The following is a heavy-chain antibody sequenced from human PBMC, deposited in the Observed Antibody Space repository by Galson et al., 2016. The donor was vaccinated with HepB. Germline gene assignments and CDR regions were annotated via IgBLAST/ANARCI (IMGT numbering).Heavy chain of an antibody. D-gene: IGHD2-8*01. CDR1: GYTLKEAS. Sequence: SVKVSCKVSGYTLKEASMHWVRQAPGKGLEWMGGFDPENGAMIYAQKFRGRVTMTEDTSTDTAVYYCSTTHLLKVYARGYFFDYWGQGTLVTVSS. CDR2: FDPENGAM. CDR3: FFDY. V-gene: IGHV1-24*01. J-gene: IGHJ4*02.